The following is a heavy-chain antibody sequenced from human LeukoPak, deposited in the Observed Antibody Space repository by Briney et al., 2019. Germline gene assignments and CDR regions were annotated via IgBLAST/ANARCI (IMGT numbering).Heavy chain of an antibody. V-gene: IGHV4-34*01. CDR1: GGSFSGYY. CDR2: INHSGST. CDR3: AAPRAGGYYDSSGYYY. D-gene: IGHD3-22*01. J-gene: IGHJ4*02. Sequence: PSETLSLTCAVYGGSFSGYYWSWIRQPPGKGLEWIGEINHSGSTNYNPSLKSRVTISVDTSKNQFSLKLSSVTAADTAVSYCAAPRAGGYYDSSGYYYWGQGTLVTVSS.